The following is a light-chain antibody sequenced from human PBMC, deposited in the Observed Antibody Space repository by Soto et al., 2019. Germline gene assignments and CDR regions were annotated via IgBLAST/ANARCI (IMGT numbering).Light chain of an antibody. CDR2: GAS. CDR3: QHFVNSLPWT. J-gene: IGKJ1*01. V-gene: IGKV3-15*01. CDR1: RSVNSN. Sequence: TQSAVTLSVSPEEIATLSFRAGRSVNSNLAWYQQKPGQAPRLLIYGASTRATGIPASFIGNGSGTEFTLTASSLQPEDFAVYYCQHFVNSLPWTFGQGTKV.